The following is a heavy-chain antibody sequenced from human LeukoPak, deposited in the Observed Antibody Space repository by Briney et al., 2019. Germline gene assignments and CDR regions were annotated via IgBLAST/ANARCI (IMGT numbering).Heavy chain of an antibody. Sequence: SETLSLTCTVSGYSISTGYYWDWIRQPPGKGLEWIGTFYHGGSTYYNPSLKSRVTMSVDTSKNQFFLKLSSVTAADTAVYYCARDGEVLSSSWFWFDPWGQGTLVIVSS. J-gene: IGHJ5*02. V-gene: IGHV4-38-2*02. CDR3: ARDGEVLSSSWFWFDP. CDR2: FYHGGST. CDR1: GYSISTGYY. D-gene: IGHD6-13*01.